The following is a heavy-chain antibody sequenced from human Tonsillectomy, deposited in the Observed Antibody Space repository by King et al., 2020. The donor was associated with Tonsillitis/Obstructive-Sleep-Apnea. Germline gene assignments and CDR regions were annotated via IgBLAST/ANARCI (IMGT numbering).Heavy chain of an antibody. CDR1: GGSVSSGSHY. Sequence: VQLQESGPGLVKSSETLSLTCTVSGGSVSSGSHYWSWIRQPPGKGLEWIGYIHFRGNTKYNPSLEGRLTISVDTSTNQFSLKVNSGTASDTAVNYCARGTTGYIYGQPGYYFYHMDVWGEGTTVTVSS. D-gene: IGHD5-18*01. V-gene: IGHV4-61*01. CDR3: ARGTTGYIYGQPGYYFYHMDV. J-gene: IGHJ6*03. CDR2: IHFRGNT.